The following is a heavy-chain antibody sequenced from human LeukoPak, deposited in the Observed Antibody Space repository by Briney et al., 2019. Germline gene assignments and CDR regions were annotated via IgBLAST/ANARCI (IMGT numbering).Heavy chain of an antibody. J-gene: IGHJ4*02. CDR3: ASRRWYYHYFQS. CDR1: KFTDSSYY. Sequence: PGGSLRLTCAASKFTDSSYYRTWVPQAPGKGLVWVTLIYTGGKTYEPNSVKRRFTISNDISRSPLYLQMNSLRADDTVFYYGASRRWYYHYFQSWGQGTLVTVS. D-gene: IGHD4-23*01. V-gene: IGHV3-66*01. CDR2: IYTGGKT.